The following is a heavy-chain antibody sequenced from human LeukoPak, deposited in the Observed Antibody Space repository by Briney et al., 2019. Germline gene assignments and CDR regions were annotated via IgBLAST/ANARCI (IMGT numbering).Heavy chain of an antibody. CDR1: GYTFTTYE. CDR3: AIGKNRYYYDSSGYYND. J-gene: IGHJ4*02. D-gene: IGHD3-22*01. V-gene: IGHV1-8*01. Sequence: ASVKVSCKASGYTFTTYEINWVRQATGQGLEWMGWMNPNSGNTGYAQNFQGRVTMTRNTSISTAYMELISLRSEDTAVYYCAIGKNRYYYDSSGYYNDWGQGTLVTVSS. CDR2: MNPNSGNT.